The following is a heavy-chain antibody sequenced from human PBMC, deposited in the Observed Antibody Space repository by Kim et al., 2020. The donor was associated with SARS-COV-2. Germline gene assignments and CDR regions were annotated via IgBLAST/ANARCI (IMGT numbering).Heavy chain of an antibody. D-gene: IGHD1-20*01. Sequence: YADSVKGRFTISRDNSKNTLYLQMNSLRAEDTAVYYCAREIITGTTDAFDIWGQGTMVTVSS. J-gene: IGHJ3*02. CDR3: AREIITGTTDAFDI. V-gene: IGHV3-30*01.